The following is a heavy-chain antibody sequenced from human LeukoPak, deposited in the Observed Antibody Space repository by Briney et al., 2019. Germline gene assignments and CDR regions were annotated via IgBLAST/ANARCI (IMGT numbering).Heavy chain of an antibody. J-gene: IGHJ4*02. CDR1: GFTFRHYW. D-gene: IGHD4/OR15-4a*01. CDR3: ARFRAGAGDF. Sequence: GGSLRLSCAASGFTFRHYWMHWVRQVPGKGLVWVSRINPDGTTINYADSVRGRFAISRDNAKNTLHLEMSGLRADDTAVYYCARFRAGAGDFWGQGTLVSVSS. V-gene: IGHV3-74*01. CDR2: INPDGTTI.